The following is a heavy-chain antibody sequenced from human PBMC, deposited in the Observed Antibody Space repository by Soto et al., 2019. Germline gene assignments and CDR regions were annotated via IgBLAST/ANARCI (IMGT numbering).Heavy chain of an antibody. CDR2: IIPIFDTA. D-gene: IGHD6-13*01. J-gene: IGHJ6*02. CDR3: AYSRLAAEPPWDYYYGMDV. V-gene: IGHV1-69*13. Sequence: ASVKVSCKASGGTFSSYAISWVRQAPGQGLEWMGGIIPIFDTANYAQKFQGRVTITADESTSTAYMELSSLRSEDTAVYYCAYSRLAAEPPWDYYYGMDVWGQGTTVTVSS. CDR1: GGTFSSYA.